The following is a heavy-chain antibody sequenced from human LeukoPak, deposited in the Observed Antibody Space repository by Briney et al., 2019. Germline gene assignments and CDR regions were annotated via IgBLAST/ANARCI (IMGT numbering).Heavy chain of an antibody. CDR3: ARYCGGDCPDAFDI. V-gene: IGHV4-59*01. CDR2: IYYSGST. CDR1: GGSISSYY. J-gene: IGHJ3*02. Sequence: VKPSETLSLTCTVSGGSISSYYWSWIRQPPGKGLEWIGYIYYSGSTNYNPSLKSRVTISVDTSKNQFSLKLNFVTAADTAVYYCARYCGGDCPDAFDIWGQGTMVTVSS. D-gene: IGHD2-21*02.